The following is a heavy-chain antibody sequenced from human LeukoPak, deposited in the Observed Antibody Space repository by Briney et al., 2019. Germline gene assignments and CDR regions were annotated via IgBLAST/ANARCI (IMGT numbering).Heavy chain of an antibody. CDR1: GGSISSDY. D-gene: IGHD3-10*01. V-gene: IGHV4-59*12. J-gene: IGHJ3*02. Sequence: SETLSLTCTVSGGSISSDYWSWLRQPPGKGLEYIGYIYYRGSTNYNPSLKSRVTISIDTSKNQFSLKVSSVTAADTAVYYCAKSNGYGLVDIWGQGTMVTVSS. CDR2: IYYRGST. CDR3: AKSNGYGLVDI.